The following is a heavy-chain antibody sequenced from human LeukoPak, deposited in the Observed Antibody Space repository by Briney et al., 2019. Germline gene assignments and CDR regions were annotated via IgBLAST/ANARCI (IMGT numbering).Heavy chain of an antibody. CDR1: GFTFSSYA. CDR3: AKLTSFTVTTSYGMDV. CDR2: ISGSGGST. V-gene: IGHV3-23*01. Sequence: PGGSLRLSCAASGFTFSSYAMSWVRQAPGKGLEWVSAISGSGGSTYYADSVKGRFTISRDNSKNTLYLQMNSLRAEDTAVYYCAKLTSFTVTTSYGMDVWGRGTTVTVSS. D-gene: IGHD4-17*01. J-gene: IGHJ6*02.